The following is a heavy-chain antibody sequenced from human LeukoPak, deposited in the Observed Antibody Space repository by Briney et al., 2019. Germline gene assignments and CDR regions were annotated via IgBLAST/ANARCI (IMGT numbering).Heavy chain of an antibody. CDR1: GFTFSSYG. CDR3: ARGRDSWMTPYYFDY. Sequence: GGPLRLSCAASGFTFSSYGMHWVRQAPGKGLEWVAVIWYDGSNKYYADSVKGRFTISRDNSKNTLYLQMNSLRAEDTAVYCCARGRDSWMTPYYFDYWGQGTLVTVSS. D-gene: IGHD2-21*01. J-gene: IGHJ4*02. CDR2: IWYDGSNK. V-gene: IGHV3-33*01.